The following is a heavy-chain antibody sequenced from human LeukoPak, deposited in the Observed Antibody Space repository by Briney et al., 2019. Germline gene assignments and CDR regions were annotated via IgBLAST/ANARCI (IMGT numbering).Heavy chain of an antibody. CDR2: IYTSGST. CDR3: ARDLKLRYFDWLFFMDV. V-gene: IGHV4-4*07. J-gene: IGHJ6*03. D-gene: IGHD3-9*01. CDR1: GGSISSYY. Sequence: SETLSLTCTVSGGSISSYYWSWLRQPAGKGLEWIGRIYTSGSTNYNPSLKSRVTMSVDTSKNQFSLKLSSVTAADTAVYYCARDLKLRYFDWLFFMDVWGKGTTVTISS.